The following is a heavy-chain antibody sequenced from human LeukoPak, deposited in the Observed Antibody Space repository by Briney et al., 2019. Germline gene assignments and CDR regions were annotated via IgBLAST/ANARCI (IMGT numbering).Heavy chain of an antibody. D-gene: IGHD3-10*01. CDR3: ARGHFRLSGYGSGSYHRWFDP. CDR2: INHSGST. CDR1: GGSFSGYY. V-gene: IGHV4-34*01. Sequence: SSETLSLTCAVYGGSFSGYYWSWIRQPPGKGLEWIGEINHSGSTNYNPSLKSRVTISVDTSKNQFSLKLSSVTAADTAVYYCARGHFRLSGYGSGSYHRWFDPWGQGTLVTVSS. J-gene: IGHJ5*02.